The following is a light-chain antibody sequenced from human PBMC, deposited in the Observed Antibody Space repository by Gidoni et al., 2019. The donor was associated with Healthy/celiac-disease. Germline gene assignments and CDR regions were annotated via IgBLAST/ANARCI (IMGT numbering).Light chain of an antibody. CDR1: QSITNY. CDR2: AAS. V-gene: IGKV1-39*01. J-gene: IGKJ1*01. CDR3: QQSYRTPPT. Sequence: DIQMTQSPSSLSASVGDRVTITRRASQSITNYLNWYQQKPGKAPKLLIYAASSLQSGVPSRFSGSGSGTDFTLTISSLQPEDFATYYCQQSYRTPPTFGQGTKVEIK.